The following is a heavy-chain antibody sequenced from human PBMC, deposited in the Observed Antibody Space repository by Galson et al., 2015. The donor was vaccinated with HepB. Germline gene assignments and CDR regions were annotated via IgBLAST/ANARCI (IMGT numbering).Heavy chain of an antibody. CDR2: ISWNSGSI. CDR3: AKDESGYSSGWYGN. V-gene: IGHV3-9*01. CDR1: GFTFDDYA. D-gene: IGHD6-19*01. Sequence: SLRLSCAASGFTFDDYAMHWVRQAPGKGLEWVSGISWNSGSIGYADSVKGRFTIPRDNAKNSLYLQMNSLRAEDTALYYCAKDESGYSSGWYGNWGQGTLVTVSS. J-gene: IGHJ4*02.